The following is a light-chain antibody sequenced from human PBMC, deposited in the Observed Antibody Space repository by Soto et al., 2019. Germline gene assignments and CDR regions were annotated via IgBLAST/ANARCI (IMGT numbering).Light chain of an antibody. J-gene: IGLJ1*01. CDR1: SSNIGINA. CDR3: ASWDDSLNGLL. V-gene: IGLV1-44*01. Sequence: QSVLXQPPSASGTPGQRVTISCSGSSSNIGINAVNWYQQLPGTAPKLLMYDNNQRPSGVPDRVSGSKSGTSASLAISGLQSEDEADYYCASWDDSLNGLLFGTGTKVTVL. CDR2: DNN.